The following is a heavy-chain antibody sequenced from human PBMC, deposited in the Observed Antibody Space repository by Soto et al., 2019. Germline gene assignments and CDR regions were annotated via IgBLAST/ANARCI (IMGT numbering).Heavy chain of an antibody. V-gene: IGHV3-74*02. CDR2: MNEDGGTT. D-gene: IGHD3-10*01. J-gene: IGHJ6*02. CDR1: GFTFSSYW. Sequence: EVQLVESGGGLVRPGGSLRLSCAASGFTFSSYWMHWVRQASGKGLVWVSRMNEDGGTTDYADSVKGRFTISRDNAKNTVYLQMNSLRVADTAVYYCASDLSGRADVWGQGTTVTVSS. CDR3: ASDLSGRADV.